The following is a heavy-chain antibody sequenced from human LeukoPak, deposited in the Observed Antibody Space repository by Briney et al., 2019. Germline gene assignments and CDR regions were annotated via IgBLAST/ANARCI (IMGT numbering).Heavy chain of an antibody. CDR2: IIPNIVGT. CDR1: VYFFTGYY. V-gene: IGHV1-2*02. J-gene: IGHJ4*02. D-gene: IGHD3-10*01. CDR3: ARAGSNYYASGSH. Sequence: ASVKVSCKASVYFFTGYYLYRVRQALGEGLLWMGWIIPNIVGTNYALKFQSSVTMTRDTSISTAYMELRRLRSDDTAVYYCARAGSNYYASGSHWGQGTLVTVSS.